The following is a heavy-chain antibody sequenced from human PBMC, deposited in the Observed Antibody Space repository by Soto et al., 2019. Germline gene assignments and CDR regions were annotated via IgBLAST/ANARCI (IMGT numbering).Heavy chain of an antibody. CDR3: ARVYNYDILTRYYIQV. V-gene: IGHV4-31*03. J-gene: IGHJ4*02. CDR1: GGSISSGGYY. D-gene: IGHD3-9*01. Sequence: SETLSLTCTVSGGSISSGGYYWSWIRQHPGKGLEWIWYIYYSGSTYYNPSLKSRFTISVDTSKNQFSLKMSSVTAADTAVYYCARVYNYDILTRYYIQVWGQGTLVTVSS. CDR2: IYYSGST.